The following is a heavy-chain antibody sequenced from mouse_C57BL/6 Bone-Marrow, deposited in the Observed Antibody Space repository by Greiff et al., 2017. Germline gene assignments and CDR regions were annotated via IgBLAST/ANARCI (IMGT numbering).Heavy chain of an antibody. CDR3: AREAFITTVVRYFDY. J-gene: IGHJ2*01. CDR1: GYSITSGYY. Sequence: EVKLQESGPGLVKPSQSLSLTCSVTGYSITSGYYWNWIRQFPGNKLEWMGYISYDGSNNYNPSLKNRISITRDTSKNQFFLKLNSVTTEDTATYYCAREAFITTVVRYFDYWGQGTTLTVSS. V-gene: IGHV3-6*01. CDR2: ISYDGSN. D-gene: IGHD1-1*01.